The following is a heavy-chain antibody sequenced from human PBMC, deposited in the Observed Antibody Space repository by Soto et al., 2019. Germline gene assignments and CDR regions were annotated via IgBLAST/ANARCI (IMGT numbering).Heavy chain of an antibody. CDR2: VDTGDGET. D-gene: IGHD3-10*01. CDR1: GSSFSDYY. CDR3: ATARPTITMVVIPSAVGNWFDP. V-gene: IGHV1-69-2*01. Sequence: EVQLVQSGAEVKRPGTTVKISCKVSGSSFSDYYIHWVQQAPVKGLQWMGLVDTGDGETKYAEKFQGRLTITADASTNTVYMQLSSLRSEDTAMYDCATARPTITMVVIPSAVGNWFDPWGQGTLVTVSS. J-gene: IGHJ5*02.